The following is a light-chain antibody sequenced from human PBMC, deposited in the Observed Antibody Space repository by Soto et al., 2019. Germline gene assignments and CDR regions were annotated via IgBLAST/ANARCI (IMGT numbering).Light chain of an antibody. CDR1: SSDDGGYNY. CDR2: DVS. Sequence: QSVLTQPASVSGSPGQSITISCTGTSSDDGGYNYVSWYQHHPGKAPKLMIYDVSNRPSGVSNRFSGSKSGNTASLTISGLQPEDEADYYCSSYTTSNTRQIVFGTGTKATVL. J-gene: IGLJ1*01. V-gene: IGLV2-14*03. CDR3: SSYTTSNTRQIV.